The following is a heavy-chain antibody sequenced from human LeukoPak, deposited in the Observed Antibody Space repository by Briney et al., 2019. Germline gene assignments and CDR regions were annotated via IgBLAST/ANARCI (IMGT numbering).Heavy chain of an antibody. CDR3: ARGVVAARFWFDP. J-gene: IGHJ5*02. CDR2: IYYSGST. Sequence: SETLSFTCTVSGGSISSYYWSCIRQPPGKGLEWIGYIYYSGSTNYNPSLKSRVTISVDASKNQFSLKLSSVTAADTAVYYCARGVVAARFWFDPWGQGTLVTVSS. CDR1: GGSISSYY. V-gene: IGHV4-59*01. D-gene: IGHD2-15*01.